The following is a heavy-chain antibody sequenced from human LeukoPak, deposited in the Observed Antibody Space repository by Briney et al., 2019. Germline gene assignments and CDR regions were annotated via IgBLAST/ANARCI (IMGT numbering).Heavy chain of an antibody. J-gene: IGHJ4*02. CDR1: GFTFSSYG. Sequence: PGGSLRLSCAASGFTFSSYGMHWVRQAPGKGLEWVAVIWYDGSNKYYADSVKGRFTISRDNSKNTLYLQMNSLRAEDTAVYYCAKEGSYGGPFDYWGQGTLVTVS. V-gene: IGHV3-33*06. CDR2: IWYDGSNK. D-gene: IGHD5-18*01. CDR3: AKEGSYGGPFDY.